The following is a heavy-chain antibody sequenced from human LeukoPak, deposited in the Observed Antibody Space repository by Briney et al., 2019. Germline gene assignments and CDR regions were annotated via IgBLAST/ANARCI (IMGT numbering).Heavy chain of an antibody. CDR2: ISAYNGNT. J-gene: IGHJ4*02. D-gene: IGHD3-3*01. CDR3: ARDRPYDFWSGPQIYYFDY. CDR1: GYTFTSYG. V-gene: IGHV1-18*01. Sequence: ASVKVSCKASGYTFTSYGISWVRQAPGQGLEWMGWISAYNGNTNCAQKLQGRVTMTTDTSTSTAYMELRSLRSDDTAVYYCARDRPYDFWSGPQIYYFDYWGQGTLVTVSS.